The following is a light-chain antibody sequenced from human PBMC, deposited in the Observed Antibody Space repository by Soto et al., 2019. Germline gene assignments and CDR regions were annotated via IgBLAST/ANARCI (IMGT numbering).Light chain of an antibody. CDR2: ATS. CDR3: QQYGSSPVT. Sequence: DIVLTQSPGTLSLSPGERAALSCRASQSVTSNYLAWYQQQPGQAPSLIIYATSIKATGISDRFSGSGSGTDFTLTISRLKPEDFAVYFCQQYGSSPVTFGGGTRVEMK. J-gene: IGKJ4*01. CDR1: QSVTSNY. V-gene: IGKV3-20*01.